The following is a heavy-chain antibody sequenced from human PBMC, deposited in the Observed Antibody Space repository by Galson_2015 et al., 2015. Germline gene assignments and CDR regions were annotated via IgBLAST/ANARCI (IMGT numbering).Heavy chain of an antibody. Sequence: SLRLSCAASGFTFSNYWMHWVRQAPGKGLVWVSHISSDGSTTTYADSVKGRFTISRDNAKNTLYLQMYSLRAEDTAVYYCAIHLYGVNVPGDYWGQGTLVTVSS. CDR3: AIHLYGVNVPGDY. CDR2: ISSDGSTT. V-gene: IGHV3-74*01. J-gene: IGHJ4*02. CDR1: GFTFSNYW. D-gene: IGHD4-23*01.